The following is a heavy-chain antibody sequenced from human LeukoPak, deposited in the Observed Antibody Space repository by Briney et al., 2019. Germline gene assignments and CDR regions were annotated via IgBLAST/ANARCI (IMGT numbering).Heavy chain of an antibody. Sequence: SETLSLACTVSGGSISNYYCSWILQPPRRGLEWLGNIYSSGSTNYNPSLKSRVTTSVDTSKSQISLRLRFVPAADTAVYYCARSQLLTLDAFDIRGQGTVVTVSS. CDR2: IYSSGST. V-gene: IGHV4-59*01. CDR1: GGSISNYY. J-gene: IGHJ3*02. CDR3: ARSQLLTLDAFDI. D-gene: IGHD2-2*01.